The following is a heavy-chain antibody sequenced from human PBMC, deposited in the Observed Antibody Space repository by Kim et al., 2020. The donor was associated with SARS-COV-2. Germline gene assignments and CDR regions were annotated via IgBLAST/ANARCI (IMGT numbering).Heavy chain of an antibody. V-gene: IGHV3-33*01. CDR1: GFTFSSYG. Sequence: GGSLRLSCAASGFTFSSYGMHWVRQAPGKGLEWVAVIWYDGSNKYYADSVKGRFTISRDNSKNTLYLQMNSLRAEDTAVYYCAREGSSSSTPTFDYWGQGTLVTVSS. CDR3: AREGSSSSTPTFDY. J-gene: IGHJ4*02. CDR2: IWYDGSNK. D-gene: IGHD6-6*01.